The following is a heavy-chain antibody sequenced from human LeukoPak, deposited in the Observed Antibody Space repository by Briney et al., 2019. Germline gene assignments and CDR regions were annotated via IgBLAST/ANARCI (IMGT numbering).Heavy chain of an antibody. J-gene: IGHJ4*02. CDR1: GITFSSYS. CDR3: ARGGLSIMGY. Sequence: GGSLRLSCGASGITFSSYSMNWVRQAPGKGLEWVSYISSSGSTKYYADSVKGRFTIPRDNARNSLYLQMNSLRAEDTAVHFCARGGLSIMGYWGQGTLVTVSS. D-gene: IGHD2/OR15-2a*01. CDR2: ISSSGSTK. V-gene: IGHV3-48*01.